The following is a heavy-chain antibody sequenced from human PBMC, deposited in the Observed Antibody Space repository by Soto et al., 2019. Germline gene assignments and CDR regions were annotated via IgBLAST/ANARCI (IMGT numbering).Heavy chain of an antibody. CDR3: ARTSGYSSSWTVWYNWFDP. CDR2: INHSGST. Sequence: QVQLQQWGAGLLKPSETLSLTCAVYGGSFSGYYWSWIRQPPGKGLEWIGEINHSGSTNYNPSLKSRVTISVDTSKNQFSLKLSSVNAADTAVYYCARTSGYSSSWTVWYNWFDPWGQGTLVTVSS. CDR1: GGSFSGYY. D-gene: IGHD6-13*01. J-gene: IGHJ5*02. V-gene: IGHV4-34*01.